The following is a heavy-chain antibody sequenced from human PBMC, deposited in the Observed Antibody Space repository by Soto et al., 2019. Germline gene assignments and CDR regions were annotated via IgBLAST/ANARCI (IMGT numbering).Heavy chain of an antibody. J-gene: IGHJ4*02. Sequence: SETLSLTCAVSGYSISSGYYWGWIRQPPGKGLEWIGSIYHSGSTYYNPSLTSRVTRSVDTSKNQFSLKLSSVTAADTDVYYCARNGLWTEDYWGQGTLVTSPQ. CDR3: ARNGLWTEDY. D-gene: IGHD3-16*01. V-gene: IGHV4-38-2*01. CDR1: GYSISSGYY. CDR2: IYHSGST.